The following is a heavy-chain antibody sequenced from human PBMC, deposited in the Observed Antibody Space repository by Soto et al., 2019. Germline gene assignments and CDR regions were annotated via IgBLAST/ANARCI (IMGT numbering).Heavy chain of an antibody. D-gene: IGHD6-13*01. V-gene: IGHV3-48*01. CDR2: VSGSGSII. Sequence: GGSLRLSCAASGFTFSSYSMNWVRQAPGKGLEWISYVSGSGSIIYYADSVKGRFTISRDNAKNSLYLQMNSLRAEDTAVYYCARDRSCTSSSCFRWFDPWGQGTLVTVSS. J-gene: IGHJ5*02. CDR1: GFTFSSYS. CDR3: ARDRSCTSSSCFRWFDP.